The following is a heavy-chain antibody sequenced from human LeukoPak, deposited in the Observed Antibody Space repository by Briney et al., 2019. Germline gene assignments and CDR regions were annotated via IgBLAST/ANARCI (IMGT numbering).Heavy chain of an antibody. D-gene: IGHD1-26*01. CDR2: IYNGGNT. CDR1: GVSINTYY. J-gene: IGHJ4*02. CDR3: AAGPWELDF. Sequence: SETLSLTCTVSGVSINTYYASWIRQAPGKGLEFIGFIYNGGNTNYNPSLQSRATISVDTYNNQFSLRLTSVTAADTAMYYCAAGPWELDFWGQGTLVTVSS. V-gene: IGHV4-4*09.